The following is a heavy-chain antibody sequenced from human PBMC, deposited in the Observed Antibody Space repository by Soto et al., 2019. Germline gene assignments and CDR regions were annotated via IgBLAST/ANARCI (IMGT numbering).Heavy chain of an antibody. J-gene: IGHJ4*02. Sequence: QVQLQQWGAGLLKPSETLSLTCAVYGGSFSGYYWSWIRQPPGKGLEWIGEINHSGSTNYNPSLKSRVTISVDTSKNQFSLKLSSVTAADTAVYYCASSLRYYDSSGYNGTPFDYWGQGTLVTVSS. CDR1: GGSFSGYY. CDR2: INHSGST. V-gene: IGHV4-34*01. CDR3: ASSLRYYDSSGYNGTPFDY. D-gene: IGHD3-22*01.